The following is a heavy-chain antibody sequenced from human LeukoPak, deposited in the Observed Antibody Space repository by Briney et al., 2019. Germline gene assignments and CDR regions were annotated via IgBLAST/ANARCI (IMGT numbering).Heavy chain of an antibody. CDR3: ASKSSDHGELRFDY. J-gene: IGHJ4*02. V-gene: IGHV1-8*01. CDR1: GCTFTSYD. CDR2: MNPNSGNT. D-gene: IGHD4-17*01. Sequence: ASVKVSCKASGCTFTSYDINWVRQATGQGLEWMGWMNPNSGNTGYAQKFQGRVTMTRNTSISTAYMELSSLRSEDTAVYYCASKSSDHGELRFDYWGQGALVTVSS.